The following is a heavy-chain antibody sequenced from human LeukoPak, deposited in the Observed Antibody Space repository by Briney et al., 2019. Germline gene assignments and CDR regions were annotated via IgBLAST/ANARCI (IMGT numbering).Heavy chain of an antibody. CDR1: GGSISSSSYY. J-gene: IGHJ4*02. V-gene: IGHV4-39*01. Sequence: PSETLSLTCTVSGGSISSSSYYWGWIRQPPGKGLEWIGSIYYSGSTYYNPSLKSRVTISVDTSKNQFSLKLSSVTAADTAVYYCARHVLHGGGSSYFDYWGQGTLVTVSS. CDR3: ARHVLHGGGSSYFDY. D-gene: IGHD6-13*01. CDR2: IYYSGST.